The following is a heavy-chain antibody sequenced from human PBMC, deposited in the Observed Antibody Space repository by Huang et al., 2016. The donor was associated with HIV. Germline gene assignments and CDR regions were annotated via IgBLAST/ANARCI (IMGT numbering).Heavy chain of an antibody. J-gene: IGHJ4*02. CDR3: ASSPREVFGVFDY. V-gene: IGHV7-4-1*02. Sequence: QVQLVQSGSELKKPGASVKVSCKASGYTFTSYAMNWVRQAPGERLEWVGWIETNNGNPTYAQGFTGRFVFSLDTSVSTAYLQISSLKAEDTAVYYCASSPREVFGVFDYWGQGTLVTVSS. CDR1: GYTFTSYA. D-gene: IGHD3-3*01. CDR2: IETNNGNP.